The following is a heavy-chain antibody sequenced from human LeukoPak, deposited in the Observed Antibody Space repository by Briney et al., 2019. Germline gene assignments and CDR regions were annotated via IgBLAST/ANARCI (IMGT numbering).Heavy chain of an antibody. J-gene: IGHJ6*03. CDR2: INQSGST. CDR3: ARSPGGYYYMDV. Sequence: SETLSLTCAVYGGSFSGYYWSWIRQPPGKGLEWIGEINQSGSTNYNPSLKSRVTISVDTSKNQFSLKLSSVTAADTAVYYCARSPGGYYYMDVWGKGTTVTVSS. CDR1: GGSFSGYY. V-gene: IGHV4-34*01. D-gene: IGHD3-10*01.